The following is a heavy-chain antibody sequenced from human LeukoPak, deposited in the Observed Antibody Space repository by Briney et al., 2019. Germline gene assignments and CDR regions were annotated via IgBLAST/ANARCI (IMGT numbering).Heavy chain of an antibody. CDR2: ISGSGGST. CDR3: AKDWVLYSSGPYYFDY. J-gene: IGHJ4*02. D-gene: IGHD6-19*01. Sequence: GGSLRLSCAASGFTFSSHAMSWVRQAPGKGLEWVSAISGSGGSTYYADSVKGRFTISRDNSKNTLYLQMNSLRAEDTAVYYCAKDWVLYSSGPYYFDYWGQGTLVTVSS. V-gene: IGHV3-23*01. CDR1: GFTFSSHA.